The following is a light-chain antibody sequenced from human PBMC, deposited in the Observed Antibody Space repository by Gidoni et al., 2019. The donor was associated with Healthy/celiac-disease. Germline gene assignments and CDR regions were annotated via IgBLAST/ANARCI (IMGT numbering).Light chain of an antibody. Sequence: EIVMTQPPATLSVSPGERATLSCRASQSVSSNLAWYQQKPGQAPRLLIYGASTRATGIPARFSGSGSGTEFTLTISSLQSEDFAVYYCQQYNNWPPTFXHXTKVEIK. CDR1: QSVSSN. CDR2: GAS. V-gene: IGKV3-15*01. J-gene: IGKJ1*01. CDR3: QQYNNWPPT.